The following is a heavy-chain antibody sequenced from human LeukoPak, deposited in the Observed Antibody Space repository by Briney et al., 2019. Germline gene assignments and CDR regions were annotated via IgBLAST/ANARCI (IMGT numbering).Heavy chain of an antibody. D-gene: IGHD6-19*01. J-gene: IGHJ4*02. Sequence: PGRSLRLSCAASGFTFSSYAMSWVRQAPGKGLEWVSAISGSGGSTYYADSVKGRFTISRDNSKNTLYLQMNSLRAEDTAVYYCAKPAISSRGWYYDYWGQGTLVTVSS. CDR3: AKPAISSRGWYYDY. V-gene: IGHV3-23*01. CDR2: ISGSGGST. CDR1: GFTFSSYA.